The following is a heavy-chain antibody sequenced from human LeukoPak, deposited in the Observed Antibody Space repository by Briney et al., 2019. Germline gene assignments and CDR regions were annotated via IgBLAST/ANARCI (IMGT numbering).Heavy chain of an antibody. CDR1: GVSFNGYY. V-gene: IGHV4-34*01. D-gene: IGHD7-27*01. Sequence: PSETLSLTCAVSGVSFNGYYWSWIRQPPGKGPEWIGEIGYSGSTSYNPSLNSRVTISLDTSKNQFFLKLNFVTAADTAIYYCTRTSPGVPLDVWGRGILVTVSS. J-gene: IGHJ4*02. CDR2: IGYSGST. CDR3: TRTSPGVPLDV.